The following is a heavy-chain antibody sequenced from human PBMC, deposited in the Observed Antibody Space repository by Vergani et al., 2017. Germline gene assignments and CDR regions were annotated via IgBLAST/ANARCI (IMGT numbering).Heavy chain of an antibody. D-gene: IGHD5-24*01. CDR2: ISWNSGSI. Sequence: SGGGLVQHGRSLRLSCAASGFTFDDYAMHWVRQAPGKGLEWVSGISWNSGSIGYADSVKGRFTISRDNAKNSLYLQMNSLRAEDTALYYCAKDDGYNYGYFDYWGQGTLVTVSS. V-gene: IGHV3-9*01. J-gene: IGHJ4*02. CDR1: GFTFDDYA. CDR3: AKDDGYNYGYFDY.